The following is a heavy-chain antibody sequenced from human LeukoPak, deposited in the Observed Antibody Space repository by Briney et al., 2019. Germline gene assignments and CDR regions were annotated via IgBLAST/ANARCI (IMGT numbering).Heavy chain of an antibody. J-gene: IGHJ4*02. D-gene: IGHD3-9*01. CDR2: IIPILGIA. CDR1: GGTFSSYA. Sequence: GASVKVSCKASGGTFSSYAISWVRQAPGQGLEWMGRIIPILGIANYAQKFQGRVTITADKSTSTAYMELSSLRSEDTAVYYCADARYDILTGYLHWGQGTLVTVSS. CDR3: ADARYDILTGYLH. V-gene: IGHV1-69*04.